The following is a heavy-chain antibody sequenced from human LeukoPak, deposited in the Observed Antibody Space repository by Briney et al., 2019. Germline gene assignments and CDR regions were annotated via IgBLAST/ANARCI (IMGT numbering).Heavy chain of an antibody. CDR2: IYYSGST. V-gene: IGHV4-39*07. CDR3: ARGGLYYDILTGFDY. Sequence: SETLSLTCTVSGGSISSSSYYWGWIRQPPGKGLEWIGSIYYSGSTYYNPSLKSRVTISVDTSKNQFSLKLKSVTAADTAVYYCARGGLYYDILTGFDYWGQGALVTVSS. D-gene: IGHD3-9*01. CDR1: GGSISSSSYY. J-gene: IGHJ4*02.